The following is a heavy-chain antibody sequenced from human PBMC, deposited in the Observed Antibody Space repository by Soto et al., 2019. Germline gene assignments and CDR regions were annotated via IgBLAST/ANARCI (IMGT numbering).Heavy chain of an antibody. D-gene: IGHD2-15*01. Sequence: QVQLVQSGAEVKKPGSSVKVSCKASGGTFSSYAISWVRQAPGQGLEWMGGIIPIFGTANYAHKFQGRVTITADESTSTAYMELSSLRSEDTAVDYCARESRYCSGGSCYFLPGIDYWGQGTRVTVSS. CDR1: GGTFSSYA. V-gene: IGHV1-69*12. CDR2: IIPIFGTA. CDR3: ARESRYCSGGSCYFLPGIDY. J-gene: IGHJ4*02.